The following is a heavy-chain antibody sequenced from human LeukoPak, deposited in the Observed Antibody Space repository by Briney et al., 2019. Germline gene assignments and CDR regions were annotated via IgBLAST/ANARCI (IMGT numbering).Heavy chain of an antibody. Sequence: GASVKVSCKASGYTFTGYCMHWVRQAPGQGLEWMGWINPNSGGTNYAQKFQGRVTMTRDTSISTAYMELSRLRSDDTAVYYCARESITIFGVVPYDAFDIWGQGTMVTVSS. CDR3: ARESITIFGVVPYDAFDI. J-gene: IGHJ3*02. V-gene: IGHV1-2*02. D-gene: IGHD3-3*01. CDR1: GYTFTGYC. CDR2: INPNSGGT.